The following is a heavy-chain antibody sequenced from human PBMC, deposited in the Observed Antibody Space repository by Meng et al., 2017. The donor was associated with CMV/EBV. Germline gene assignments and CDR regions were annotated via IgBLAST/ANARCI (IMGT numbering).Heavy chain of an antibody. CDR2: IKQDGSEK. D-gene: IGHD4-11*01. CDR3: ARDGADDDCSNSNYYYYYGMDV. V-gene: IGHV3-7*01. J-gene: IGHJ6*02. CDR1: GFTFSSYW. Sequence: GESLKISCAASGFTFSSYWMSWVRQAPGKGLEWVANIKQDGSEKYYVDSVKGRFTISRDNAKNSLYLQMNSLRAEDTAVYYCARDGADDDCSNSNYYYYYGMDVWGQGTTVTVSS.